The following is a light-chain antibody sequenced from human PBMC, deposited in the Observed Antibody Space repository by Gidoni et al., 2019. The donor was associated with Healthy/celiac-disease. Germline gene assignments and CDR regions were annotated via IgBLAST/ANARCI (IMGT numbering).Light chain of an antibody. CDR2: AAS. V-gene: IGKV1-39*01. J-gene: IGKJ4*01. CDR1: QSISSY. Sequence: DIQMTQSPSSRSASVGDRVTITCRASQSISSYLNWYQQKPGKAPKLLIYAASSLQSGVPSRFSGSGSWTDFTLTISSLQPEDFATYYCQQSYSTPLTFGGGTKVEIK. CDR3: QQSYSTPLT.